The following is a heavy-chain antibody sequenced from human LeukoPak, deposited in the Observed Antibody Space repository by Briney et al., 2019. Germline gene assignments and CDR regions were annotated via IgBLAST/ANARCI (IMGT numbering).Heavy chain of an antibody. CDR2: IIPIFGTA. CDR3: ARPRGYSGSYSIDY. Sequence: GASVKVSCKASGGTVRRFAINWVRQAPGQGLEWMGEIIPIFGTASYAQKFQGRVTITADESTGTAYMELSSLRSEDTAVYYCARPRGYSGSYSIDYWGQGTLVTVSS. J-gene: IGHJ4*02. V-gene: IGHV1-69*13. CDR1: GGTVRRFA. D-gene: IGHD1-26*01.